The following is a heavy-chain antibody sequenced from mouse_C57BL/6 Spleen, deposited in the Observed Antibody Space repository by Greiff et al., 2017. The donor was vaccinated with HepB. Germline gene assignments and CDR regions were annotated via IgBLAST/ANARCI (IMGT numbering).Heavy chain of an antibody. V-gene: IGHV5-16*01. D-gene: IGHD1-1*01. Sequence: EVKLVESEGGLVQPGSSMKLSCTASGFTFSDYYMAWVRQVPEKGLEWVANINYDGSSTYYLDSLKSRFIISRDNAKNILYLQMGSLKSEDTATYYCARAIYYYGSSHWYFDVWGTGTTVTVSS. CDR3: ARAIYYYGSSHWYFDV. CDR1: GFTFSDYY. CDR2: INYDGSST. J-gene: IGHJ1*03.